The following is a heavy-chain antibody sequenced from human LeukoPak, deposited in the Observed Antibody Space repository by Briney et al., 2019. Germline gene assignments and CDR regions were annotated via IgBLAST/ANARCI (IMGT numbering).Heavy chain of an antibody. Sequence: ASVKVSCKASGYTFTGYYMHWVRQAPGQGLEWMGRINPNSGGTNYAQKFQGRVTMTRDTSISTAYMELSRLRSDDTAVYYCARGDRWGRSGNFDYWGQGTLVTVSS. CDR3: ARGDRWGRSGNFDY. CDR2: INPNSGGT. J-gene: IGHJ4*02. V-gene: IGHV1-2*06. CDR1: GYTFTGYY. D-gene: IGHD4-23*01.